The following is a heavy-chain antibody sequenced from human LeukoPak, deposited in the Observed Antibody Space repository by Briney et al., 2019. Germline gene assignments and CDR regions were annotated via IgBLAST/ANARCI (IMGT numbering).Heavy chain of an antibody. CDR1: GGPFSGYY. Sequence: SETLSLTCAVYGGPFSGYYWSWIRQPPGEGLEWIGEINHSGSTNYNPSLKSRVTISVDTSKNQFSLKLSSVTAADTAVYYCARIVRYSHYYYYYYMDVWGKGTTVTVSS. CDR2: INHSGST. V-gene: IGHV4-34*01. D-gene: IGHD4-11*01. CDR3: ARIVRYSHYYYYYYMDV. J-gene: IGHJ6*03.